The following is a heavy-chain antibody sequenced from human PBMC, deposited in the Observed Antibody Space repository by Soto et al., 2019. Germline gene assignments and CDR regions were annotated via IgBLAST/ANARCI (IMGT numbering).Heavy chain of an antibody. CDR1: GYTFTSYG. D-gene: IGHD1-1*01. J-gene: IGHJ4*02. CDR2: LSAHNGNT. Sequence: QVHLVQSGAEVKKPGASVKVSCKASGYTFTSYGITWVRQAPGQGLEWMGWLSAHNGNTDYAQKLQGRVIVTRDTPTSTAYMELRSLRSDDTAVYYCARGRYGDYWGQGALVTVSS. V-gene: IGHV1-18*01. CDR3: ARGRYGDY.